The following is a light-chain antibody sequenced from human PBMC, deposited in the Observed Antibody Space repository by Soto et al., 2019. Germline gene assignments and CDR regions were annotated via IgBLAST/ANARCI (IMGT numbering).Light chain of an antibody. CDR3: QQYDSVPTT. V-gene: IGKV3-20*01. J-gene: IGKJ1*01. CDR2: ASS. CDR1: QSVSNSY. Sequence: EIVLTQSPDTVSLSPGERATLSCRASQSVSNSYLSWYQQKPGQAPRLLIYASSNRATGIPDRFSGSGSGTVFTLTISRLEPEDFAVYYCQQYDSVPTTFAQGTKVEIK.